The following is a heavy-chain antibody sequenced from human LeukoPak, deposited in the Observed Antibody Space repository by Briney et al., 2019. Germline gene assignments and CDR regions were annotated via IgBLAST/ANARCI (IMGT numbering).Heavy chain of an antibody. Sequence: ASVKVSCKASVYTFTNYDINWVRQASGQGLEWMGWTNPNSGNTGSAQKFQGRVTMTSNTSISTAYMELSSLRSEDTAVYYCARGLRREQQLLRAFDYWGQGTPVTVSS. J-gene: IGHJ4*02. CDR3: ARGLRREQQLLRAFDY. CDR2: TNPNSGNT. CDR1: VYTFTNYD. D-gene: IGHD6-13*01. V-gene: IGHV1-8*01.